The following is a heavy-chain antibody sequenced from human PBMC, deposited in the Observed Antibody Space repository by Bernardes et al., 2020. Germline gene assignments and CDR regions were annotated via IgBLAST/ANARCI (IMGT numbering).Heavy chain of an antibody. J-gene: IGHJ4*02. CDR3: ARGGVGSFDS. CDR2: IISDGSST. V-gene: IGHV3-74*01. D-gene: IGHD3-16*01. Sequence: GGSLRLSRAASGFTFTDYWMHWLRQAPGKGLVWVSHIISDGSSTSYADSVKGRFTISRDNTKNTVHLQMDSLRAEDTAVYYCARGGVGSFDSWGQGTLVTVSS. CDR1: GFTFTDYW.